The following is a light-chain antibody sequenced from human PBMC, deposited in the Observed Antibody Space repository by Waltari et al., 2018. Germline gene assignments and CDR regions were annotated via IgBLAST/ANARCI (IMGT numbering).Light chain of an antibody. CDR2: GAS. Sequence: EIVLTQSPGTLSLSPGERATLSCRASESVTKYVAWYQHKPGQAPRLLIYGASTRGIGIPDRISGSGSGTDFTLTITRLEPEDFAMYYCQQYVSSPKTFGPGTKVEIK. CDR1: ESVTKY. V-gene: IGKV3-20*01. CDR3: QQYVSSPKT. J-gene: IGKJ1*01.